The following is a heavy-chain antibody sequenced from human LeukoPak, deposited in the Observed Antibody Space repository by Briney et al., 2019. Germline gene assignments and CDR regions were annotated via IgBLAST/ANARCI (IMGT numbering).Heavy chain of an antibody. V-gene: IGHV4-59*01. CDR1: GGSISIYY. CDR2: IYYNGST. J-gene: IGHJ6*03. Sequence: PSETLTLTCTVSGGSISIYYWSWIRQPPGKGLEWMGSIYYNGSTNYNPSLKNRLTISVDTSKNQFSLKLSSVTAADTAVYYCASGMITFGGVIAPYYMDVWGKGTTVTVSS. D-gene: IGHD3-16*02. CDR3: ASGMITFGGVIAPYYMDV.